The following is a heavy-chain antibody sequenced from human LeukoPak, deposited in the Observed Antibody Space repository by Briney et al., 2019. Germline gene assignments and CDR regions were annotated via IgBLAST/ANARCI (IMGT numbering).Heavy chain of an antibody. V-gene: IGHV4-39*01. CDR2: IYYSGST. Sequence: KPSETLSLTCTVSGGSISSSSYYWGWIRQPPGKGLEWIGSIYYSGSTYYNPSLKSRVTISVDTSKNQFSLKLSSVTAADTAVYYCARQGLQLWFGEFLSWFDPWGQGTLVTVSS. CDR1: GGSISSSSYY. J-gene: IGHJ5*02. CDR3: ARQGLQLWFGEFLSWFDP. D-gene: IGHD3-10*01.